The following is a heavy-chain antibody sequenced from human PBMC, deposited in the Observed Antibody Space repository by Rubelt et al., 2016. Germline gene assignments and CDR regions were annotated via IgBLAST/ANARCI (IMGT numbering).Heavy chain of an antibody. V-gene: IGHV3-7*02. J-gene: IGHJ4*02. D-gene: IGHD3-3*01. CDR1: TFGNTW. CDR2: INQDGSEK. CDR3: SKWSRDFDNS. Sequence: EVQMVESGGGLVKPGGSLRLSCTITFGNTWMNWVRQAPGKGLEWVAGINQDGSEKAYVGSVKGRFTISRDNAKNSVYLQMDNLKVEDTALYYCSKWSRDFDNSWGQGTQVTVS.